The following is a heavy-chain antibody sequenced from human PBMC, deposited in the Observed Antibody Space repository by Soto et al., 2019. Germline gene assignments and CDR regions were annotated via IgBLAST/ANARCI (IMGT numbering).Heavy chain of an antibody. CDR3: ARSGSATGWWFDP. CDR2: INPSGGST. V-gene: IGHV1-46*01. CDR1: GYTFTSYY. Sequence: QVQLVQSGAEVKKPGASVKVSCKASGYTFTSYYMHWVRQAPGQGLEWMGIINPSGGSTSYAQKYQGRVTMTRDTSTSTVYMELSSLRSEDTAVYYCARSGSATGWWFDPWGQGTLVTVSS. J-gene: IGHJ5*02. D-gene: IGHD5-12*01.